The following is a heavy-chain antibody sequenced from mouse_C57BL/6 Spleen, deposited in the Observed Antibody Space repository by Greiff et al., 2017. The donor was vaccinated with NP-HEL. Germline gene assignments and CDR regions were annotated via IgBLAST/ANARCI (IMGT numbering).Heavy chain of an antibody. J-gene: IGHJ3*01. Sequence: EVQLQQSGPELVKPGASVKISCKASGYTFTDYYMNWVKQSHGKSLEWIGDINPNNGGTSYNQKFKGKATLTVDKSSSTAYMELRSLTSEDSAVYYCARSFYDGYFFAYWGQGTLVTVSA. V-gene: IGHV1-26*01. D-gene: IGHD2-3*01. CDR3: ARSFYDGYFFAY. CDR1: GYTFTDYY. CDR2: INPNNGGT.